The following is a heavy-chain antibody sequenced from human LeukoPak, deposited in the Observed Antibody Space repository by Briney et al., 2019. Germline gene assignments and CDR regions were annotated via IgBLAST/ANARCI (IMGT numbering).Heavy chain of an antibody. CDR2: ISAYNGNT. CDR3: ASGSSWYEDY. CDR1: GYTFTGYY. D-gene: IGHD6-13*01. Sequence: ASVKVSCKASGYTFTGYYMHWVRQAPGQGLEWMGWISAYNGNTNYAQKLQGRVTMTTDTSTSTAYMELRSLRSDDTAVYYCASGSSWYEDYWGQGTLVTVSS. J-gene: IGHJ4*02. V-gene: IGHV1-18*04.